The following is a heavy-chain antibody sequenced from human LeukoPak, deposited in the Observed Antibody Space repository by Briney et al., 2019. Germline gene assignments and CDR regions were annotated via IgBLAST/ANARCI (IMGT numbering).Heavy chain of an antibody. CDR3: ARDPTLPVVVTTQSYYYYYYMDV. CDR2: INPNSGGT. CDR1: GYTFTGYY. Sequence: GASVKVSCKASGYTFTGYYMHWVRQAPGQGLEWMGWINPNSGGTNYAQKFQGRVTMTRDTSISTAYMELSRLRSDDTAVYYCARDPTLPVVVTTQSYYYYYYMDVWGKGTTVTVSS. V-gene: IGHV1-2*02. J-gene: IGHJ6*03. D-gene: IGHD3-22*01.